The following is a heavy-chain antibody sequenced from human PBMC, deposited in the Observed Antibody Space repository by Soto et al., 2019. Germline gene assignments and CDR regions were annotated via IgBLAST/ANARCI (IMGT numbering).Heavy chain of an antibody. CDR1: GFTFSSYA. Sequence: PGGSLRLSCAASGFTFSSYAMSWVRQAPGKGLEWVSAISGSGGSTYYADSVKGRFTISRDNSKNTLYLQMNSLRAEDTAVYYCANPKRAFGDYVPYYFDYWGQGTLVTVSS. D-gene: IGHD4-17*01. CDR3: ANPKRAFGDYVPYYFDY. V-gene: IGHV3-23*01. CDR2: ISGSGGST. J-gene: IGHJ4*02.